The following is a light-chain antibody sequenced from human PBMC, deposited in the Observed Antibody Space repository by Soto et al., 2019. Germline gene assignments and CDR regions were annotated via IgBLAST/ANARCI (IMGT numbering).Light chain of an antibody. Sequence: EIVLTQSPGTLSLSPGERATLSCRASQSFSSSYLAWYQQKPGQAPRLLIYETSSRATGIPDRFSGSGSQTDFTLTISRLEPEDFATYYCQKYNSAPQTFGQGTKVEI. V-gene: IGKV3-20*01. J-gene: IGKJ1*01. CDR3: QKYNSAPQT. CDR2: ETS. CDR1: QSFSSSY.